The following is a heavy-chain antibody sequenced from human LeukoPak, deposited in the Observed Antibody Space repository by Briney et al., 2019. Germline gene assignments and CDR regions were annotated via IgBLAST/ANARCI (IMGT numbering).Heavy chain of an antibody. J-gene: IGHJ4*02. Sequence: GGSLRLSCTAPGFTFSSFWIHWVRQVPGKGLVWVSLINRDGSSTMYADSVKGRFTISRDNAKNTLYLQMNSLRAEDTAVYYCARDVGGYYDTSGYLDFWGQGTLVTVSS. CDR1: GFTFSSFW. CDR2: INRDGSST. D-gene: IGHD3-22*01. V-gene: IGHV3-74*03. CDR3: ARDVGGYYDTSGYLDF.